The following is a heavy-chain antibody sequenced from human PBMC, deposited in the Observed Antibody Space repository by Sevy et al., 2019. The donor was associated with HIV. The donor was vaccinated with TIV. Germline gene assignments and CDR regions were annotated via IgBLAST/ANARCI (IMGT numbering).Heavy chain of an antibody. CDR1: GFDFFNAW. D-gene: IGHD3-3*01. CDR2: IKSKTDGETR. V-gene: IGHV3-15*01. J-gene: IGHJ4*02. CDR3: ATNLSWRVD. Sequence: GGSLRLSCAASGFDFFNAWMTWVRQAPGKGLEWVGHIKSKTDGETREYAAAVKGRFTISRDDSADTVHLQMDRLTVEDTGLYYCATNLSWRVDGGQGTLVTVSS.